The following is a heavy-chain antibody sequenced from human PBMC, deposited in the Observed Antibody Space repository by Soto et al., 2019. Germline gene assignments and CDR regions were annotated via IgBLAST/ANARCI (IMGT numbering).Heavy chain of an antibody. V-gene: IGHV1-8*01. CDR3: ATYRTISPEGFDI. CDR1: GYTSPIYD. D-gene: IGHD3-16*02. CDR2: MNPKKGNR. Sequence: QVHLVQSGAEVRRPGASVKVSCQASGYTSPIYDIEWVRQATGQRLEWMGWMNPKKGNRYPAPKFQGRLTMTWNTHQNTAYMELTNLRSDATGVYCWATYRTISPEGFDIWGQGTLVTVS. J-gene: IGHJ3*02.